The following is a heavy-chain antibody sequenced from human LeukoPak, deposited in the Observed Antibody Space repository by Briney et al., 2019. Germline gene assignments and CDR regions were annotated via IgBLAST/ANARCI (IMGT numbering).Heavy chain of an antibody. D-gene: IGHD3-10*01. J-gene: IGHJ5*02. CDR2: ISGTVRGERT. V-gene: IGHV3-23*01. Sequence: GGSLRLSCATSGCSFINSGMTWVRQAPGKGLEWVSDISGTVRGERTYYADSVKGRFTISRDNSKNTLYLQMNGLRADDTAVYYCLCYYASATFSWGQGTLVTVSS. CDR3: LCYYASATFS. CDR1: GCSFINSG.